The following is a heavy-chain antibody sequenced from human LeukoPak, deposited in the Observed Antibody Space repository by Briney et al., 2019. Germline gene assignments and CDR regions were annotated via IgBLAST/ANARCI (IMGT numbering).Heavy chain of an antibody. J-gene: IGHJ3*02. CDR1: GYTFGSYS. D-gene: IGHD3-22*01. Sequence: PGGSLRLSCTASGYTFGSYSMTGVRQAPGKGLEWVSAISGSGVNTYYADSVKGRFAASRGNSKNTLYLQMNSLRAEDTAVYYCARGRSGYGPFDAFDIWGQGTWVTVSS. CDR3: ARGRSGYGPFDAFDI. CDR2: ISGSGVNT. V-gene: IGHV3-23*01.